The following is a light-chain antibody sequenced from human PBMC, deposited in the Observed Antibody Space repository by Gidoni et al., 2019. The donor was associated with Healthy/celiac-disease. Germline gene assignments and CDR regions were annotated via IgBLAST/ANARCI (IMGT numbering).Light chain of an antibody. V-gene: IGKV1-39*01. CDR1: QSISSY. J-gene: IGKJ2*01. CDR3: QQSYSTPYP. Sequence: DIQMTQSPSSLSASVGDRVTITCRASQSISSYLNWYQQKPGKDPKLLIYAASSLQSGVPSRFSGSGSGTDFTLTISSLQPEDFATYYCQQSYSTPYPFXQXTKLEIK. CDR2: AAS.